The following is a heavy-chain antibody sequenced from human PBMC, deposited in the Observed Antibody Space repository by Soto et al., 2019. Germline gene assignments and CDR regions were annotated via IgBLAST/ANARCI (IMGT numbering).Heavy chain of an antibody. V-gene: IGHV1-69*13. J-gene: IGHJ6*02. CDR2: IIAIFGTP. D-gene: IGHD2-2*01. Sequence: SVKVSCKASGGTFTNYAFSWVRQAPGQGLEWMGGIIAIFGTPDYAQKFQGRVTITADESTRTASMALSSLRSDDTAVYYCARERSVGYCITTTCPKPFYYYAMDVWGQGTTVTVSS. CDR1: GGTFTNYA. CDR3: ARERSVGYCITTTCPKPFYYYAMDV.